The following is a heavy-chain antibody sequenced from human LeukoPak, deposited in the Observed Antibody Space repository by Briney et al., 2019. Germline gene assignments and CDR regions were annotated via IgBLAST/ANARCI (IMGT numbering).Heavy chain of an antibody. CDR3: ARDRPQKTPWFGEVDAFDI. Sequence: PSETLSLTCTVSGGSISSYYWSWIRQPPGKGLEWIGYIYYSGSTNYNPSLKSRVTKSVDTSKKQFSLKLSSVTAADTAVYYCARDRPQKTPWFGEVDAFDIWGQGTMVTVSS. V-gene: IGHV4-59*01. CDR1: GGSISSYY. D-gene: IGHD3-10*01. CDR2: IYYSGST. J-gene: IGHJ3*02.